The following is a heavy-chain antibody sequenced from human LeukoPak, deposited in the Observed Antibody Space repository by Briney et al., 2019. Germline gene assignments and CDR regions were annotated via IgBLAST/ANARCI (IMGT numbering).Heavy chain of an antibody. CDR3: ARHRGYDFCCTFDI. J-gene: IGHJ3*02. Sequence: GRSLRLSCAASGFSLSSYVMHWVRQAPGKGLEWVAVLSYDGSNKDYADSVRGRFTISRDNSKNTLYLQMNSLRVEDTAVYYCARHRGYDFCCTFDIWGQGTMVTVSS. V-gene: IGHV3-30-3*01. CDR1: GFSLSSYV. D-gene: IGHD5-12*01. CDR2: LSYDGSNK.